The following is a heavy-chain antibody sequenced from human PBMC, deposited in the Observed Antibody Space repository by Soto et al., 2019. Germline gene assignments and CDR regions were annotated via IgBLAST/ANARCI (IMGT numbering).Heavy chain of an antibody. Sequence: WGSLRLSCAASGFTFSESAMHWVRQASGKGLEWVGRIRNKDNNYATAYTASVKGRFTISRDDSKNTVYLQMNSLKIDDTAVYYCAARRDWTAVDAFDCWGLRTLVTVSS. CDR3: AARRDWTAVDAFDC. J-gene: IGHJ4*02. CDR2: IRNKDNNYAT. CDR1: GFTFSESA. D-gene: IGHD5-18*01. V-gene: IGHV3-73*01.